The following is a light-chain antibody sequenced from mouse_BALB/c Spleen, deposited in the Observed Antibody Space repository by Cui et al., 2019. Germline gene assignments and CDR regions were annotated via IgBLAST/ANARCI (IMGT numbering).Light chain of an antibody. CDR1: SSVSY. J-gene: IGKJ1*01. Sequence: QIVLPQSPAIMSASPGAKVTMTCSASSSVSYMYWYQQKPGSSPRLLIYDTSNLASGVPGRFSGSGSGTSYSLTISRMEAEDAATYYCQQWSSYPRTFGGGTKLEIK. CDR2: DTS. V-gene: IGKV4-55*01. CDR3: QQWSSYPRT.